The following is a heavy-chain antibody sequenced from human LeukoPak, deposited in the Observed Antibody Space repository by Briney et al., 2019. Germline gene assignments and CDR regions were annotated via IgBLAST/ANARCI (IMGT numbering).Heavy chain of an antibody. D-gene: IGHD6-13*01. V-gene: IGHV4-34*01. J-gene: IGHJ3*02. CDR1: RGSFSGYY. CDR3: ARDLSSNDAFDI. Sequence: SETLSLTCAVYRGSFSGYYWSWIRQPPGKGLEWIGEINHSGSTNYNPSLKSRVTISVDTSKNQFSLKLSSATAADTAVYYCARDLSSNDAFDIWGQGTMVIVSS. CDR2: INHSGST.